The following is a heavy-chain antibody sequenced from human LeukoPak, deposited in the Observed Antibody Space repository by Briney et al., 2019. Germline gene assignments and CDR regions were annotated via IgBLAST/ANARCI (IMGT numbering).Heavy chain of an antibody. CDR2: IYTSGST. J-gene: IGHJ3*02. V-gene: IGHV4-4*07. D-gene: IGHD6-13*01. CDR3: ARAMTFHSSSWYPDAFDI. Sequence: PSETLSLTCTVSGGSISSYYWSWIRQPAGKGLEWIGRIYTSGSTNYNPSLKSRVTMLVDTSKNQFSLKLSSVTAADTAVYYCARAMTFHSSSWYPDAFDIWGQGTMVTVSS. CDR1: GGSISSYY.